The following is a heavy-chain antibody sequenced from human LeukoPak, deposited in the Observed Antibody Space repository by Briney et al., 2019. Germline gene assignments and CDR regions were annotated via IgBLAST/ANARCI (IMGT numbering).Heavy chain of an antibody. Sequence: PGGSLRLSCSASGFTFSDYYMSWIRQAPGKGLEWISYISSSSSYTNHADSVKGRFTISRDNAKNSLYLQMNSLRVDDTAAYYCARGWYRYGMDFWGQGTTVTVSS. J-gene: IGHJ6*02. CDR1: GFTFSDYY. CDR3: ARGWYRYGMDF. V-gene: IGHV3-11*03. D-gene: IGHD6-19*01. CDR2: ISSSSSYT.